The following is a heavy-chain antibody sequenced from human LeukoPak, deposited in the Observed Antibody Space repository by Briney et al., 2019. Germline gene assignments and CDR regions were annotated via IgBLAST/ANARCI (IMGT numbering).Heavy chain of an antibody. Sequence: VQVSFKASGYTFTSYGISWVRPAAGQGGEWMGWINAYNGNTNYSQKLQGRVTITTDTSTKTAYMELRSLRSDDTAVYYCAMNDGGSPPGDYWGQGTLVTVSS. CDR3: AMNDGGSPPGDY. CDR1: GYTFTSYG. J-gene: IGHJ4*02. D-gene: IGHD1-1*01. V-gene: IGHV1-18*01. CDR2: INAYNGNT.